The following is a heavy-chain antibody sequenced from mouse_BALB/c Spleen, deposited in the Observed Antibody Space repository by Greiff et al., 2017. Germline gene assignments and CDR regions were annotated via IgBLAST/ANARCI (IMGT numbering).Heavy chain of an antibody. D-gene: IGHD3-3*01. CDR3: ARGTGYAMDD. V-gene: IGHV5-17*02. Sequence: EVKVVESGGGLVQPGGSRKLSCAASGFTFSSFGMHWVRQAPEKGLEWVAYISSGSSTIYYADTVKGRFTISRDNPKNTLFLQMTSLRSEDTAMYYCARGTGYAMDDWGQGTSVTVSS. J-gene: IGHJ4*01. CDR1: GFTFSSFG. CDR2: ISSGSSTI.